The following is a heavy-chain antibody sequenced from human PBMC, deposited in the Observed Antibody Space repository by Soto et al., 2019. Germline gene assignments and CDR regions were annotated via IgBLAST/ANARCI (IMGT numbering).Heavy chain of an antibody. CDR1: GFTFSGYS. J-gene: IGHJ4*02. CDR2: ITHSGTYV. CDR3: ARARGNDWDSDY. D-gene: IGHD5-12*01. Sequence: VRLSCTASGFTFSGYSMSWVRQAPGMGLEWVSSITHSGTYVYYADSVKGRFTISRDSASNSLFLQMTSLRAEDTAVYHCARARGNDWDSDYWSQRTLVTVSS. V-gene: IGHV3-21*01.